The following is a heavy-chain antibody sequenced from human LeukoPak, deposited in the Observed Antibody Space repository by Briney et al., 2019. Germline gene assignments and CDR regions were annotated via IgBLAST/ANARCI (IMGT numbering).Heavy chain of an antibody. CDR2: INHSGST. Sequence: PSGTLSLTCAVYGGSFSGYYWSWIRQPPGKGLEWIGEINHSGSTNYNPSLKSRVTISVDTSKNQFSLKLSSVTAADTAVYYCARGIRNDYVWGSYRYSKLFDPWGQGTLVTVSS. J-gene: IGHJ5*02. V-gene: IGHV4-34*01. CDR3: ARGIRNDYVWGSYRYSKLFDP. CDR1: GGSFSGYY. D-gene: IGHD3-16*02.